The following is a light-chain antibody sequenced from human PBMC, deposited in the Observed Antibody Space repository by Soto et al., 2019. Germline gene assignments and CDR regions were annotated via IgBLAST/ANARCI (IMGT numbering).Light chain of an antibody. CDR3: QSYDSSLSVVV. Sequence: QSVLTQPPSVSGAPGQRVTISCTGSSSNIGAGYDVHWYQQVPVTAPKLLIYGNSNRPSGVPDRFSGSKSGTSASLAITGLQAEDEADYYCQSYDSSLSVVVFGGGTKLTVL. CDR2: GNS. J-gene: IGLJ2*01. V-gene: IGLV1-40*01. CDR1: SSNIGAGYD.